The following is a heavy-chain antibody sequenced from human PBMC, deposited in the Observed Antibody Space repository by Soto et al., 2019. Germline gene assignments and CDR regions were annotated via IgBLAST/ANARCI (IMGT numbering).Heavy chain of an antibody. CDR3: AKDRDYGEFDPFISPLGY. D-gene: IGHD4-17*01. J-gene: IGHJ4*02. V-gene: IGHV3-30*18. Sequence: QVQLVESGGGVVQPGRSLRLSCAASGFTLSSYGMHWVRQAPGKGLEWVAVISYDGSNKYYADSVKGRFTISRDNSKKTLYLQMNSLRAEDTAVYYCAKDRDYGEFDPFISPLGYWGQGTLVTVSS. CDR2: ISYDGSNK. CDR1: GFTLSSYG.